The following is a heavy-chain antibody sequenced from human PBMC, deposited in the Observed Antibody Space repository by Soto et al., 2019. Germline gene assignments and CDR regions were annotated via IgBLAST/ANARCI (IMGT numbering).Heavy chain of an antibody. J-gene: IGHJ3*02. D-gene: IGHD3-22*01. CDR1: GGTFSSYA. CDR3: ARSWGSETYYYDSSGYYGAFDI. Sequence: SVKVSCKASGGTFSSYAISWVRQAPGQGLEWMGGIIPIFGTANYAQKFQGRVTITADESTSTAYMELSSLRSEDTVVYYCARSWGSETYYYDSSGYYGAFDIWGQGTMVTVSS. CDR2: IIPIFGTA. V-gene: IGHV1-69*13.